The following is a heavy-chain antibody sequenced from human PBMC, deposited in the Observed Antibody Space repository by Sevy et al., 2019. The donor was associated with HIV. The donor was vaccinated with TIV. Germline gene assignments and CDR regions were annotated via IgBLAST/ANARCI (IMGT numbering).Heavy chain of an antibody. CDR2: IIPIFGTA. J-gene: IGHJ6*02. CDR1: GGTFSSYA. V-gene: IGHV1-69*13. D-gene: IGHD2-2*01. CDR3: ARTLTLVVVPAASGYYYYGMDV. Sequence: ASVKVSCKASGGTFSSYAISWVRQAPGQGLEWMGGIIPIFGTANYAQKFQGRVTITADESTSTAYMELSSLRSEDTAVYDCARTLTLVVVPAASGYYYYGMDVWGQGTTVTVSS.